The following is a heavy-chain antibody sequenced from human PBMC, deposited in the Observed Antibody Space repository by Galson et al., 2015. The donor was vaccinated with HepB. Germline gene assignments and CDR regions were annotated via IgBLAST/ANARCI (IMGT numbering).Heavy chain of an antibody. V-gene: IGHV3-21*01. CDR2: ISYSSTYM. J-gene: IGHJ6*02. D-gene: IGHD3-22*01. CDR3: ARDRSDSSGVQWGYYYFDMAV. Sequence: SLRLSCAASGFTFSRYNMNWVRQAPGKGLEWVSSISYSSTYMYYADSVKGRFTISSDNAKNSLYRQMDGLRAEDTAVYYCARDRSDSSGVQWGYYYFDMAVWGQGTAVTVSS. CDR1: GFTFSRYN.